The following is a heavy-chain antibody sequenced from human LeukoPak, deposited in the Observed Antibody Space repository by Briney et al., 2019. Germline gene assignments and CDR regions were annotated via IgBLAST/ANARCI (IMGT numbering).Heavy chain of an antibody. Sequence: PGGSLRLSCAASGLTFTPYWMTWVRQAPGKGLEWVANIKPDGSEKYYVDFVKGRFTISRVNAKNSLYLQMNSLRAEDTAVYYCARGGGTFDYWGQGTLVTVSS. CDR2: IKPDGSEK. CDR1: GLTFTPYW. J-gene: IGHJ4*02. CDR3: ARGGGTFDY. D-gene: IGHD1-1*01. V-gene: IGHV3-7*01.